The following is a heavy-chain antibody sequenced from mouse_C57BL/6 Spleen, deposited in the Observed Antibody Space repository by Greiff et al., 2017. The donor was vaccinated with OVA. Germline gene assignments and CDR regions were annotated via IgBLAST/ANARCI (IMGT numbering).Heavy chain of an antibody. V-gene: IGHV2-5*01. CDR1: GFSLTSYG. D-gene: IGHD1-1*01. Sequence: VKLKQSGPGLVQPSQSLSITCTVSGFSLTSYGVHWVRQSPGKGLEWLGVIWRGGSTDYNAAFMSRLSITKDNSKSQVFFKMNSLQADDTAIYYCATNPPSITTVPYWYFDVWGTGTTVTVSS. CDR3: ATNPPSITTVPYWYFDV. J-gene: IGHJ1*03. CDR2: IWRGGST.